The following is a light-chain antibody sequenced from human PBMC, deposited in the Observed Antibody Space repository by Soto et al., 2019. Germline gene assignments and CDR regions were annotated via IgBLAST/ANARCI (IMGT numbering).Light chain of an antibody. CDR2: TAS. J-gene: IGKJ3*01. CDR1: QDISNY. Sequence: DIQMTQSPSSLSASVGDRVTISCQASQDISNYLNWYQQKPGKAPKLLIYTASSLQSGVPSRFSGGGSGTDFNFSISSLQPEDIETYYCQQYDYLPFTFGPGTKVDIK. CDR3: QQYDYLPFT. V-gene: IGKV1-33*01.